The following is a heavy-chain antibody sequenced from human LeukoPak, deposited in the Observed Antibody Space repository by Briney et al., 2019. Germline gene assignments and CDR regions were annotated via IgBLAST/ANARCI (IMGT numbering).Heavy chain of an antibody. CDR1: GGSISTYY. J-gene: IGHJ4*02. CDR3: ARGYSSTWFKTWDF. V-gene: IGHV4-59*12. CDR2: IYYSGTT. Sequence: PSETLSLTCTVSGGSISTYYWNWIRQPPGKGLEWLGYIYYSGTTNYNPSLKSRVTISVDTSKTQSSLKLTSVTAADTAVYYCARGYSSTWFKTWDFWGQGTLVTVSS. D-gene: IGHD6-13*01.